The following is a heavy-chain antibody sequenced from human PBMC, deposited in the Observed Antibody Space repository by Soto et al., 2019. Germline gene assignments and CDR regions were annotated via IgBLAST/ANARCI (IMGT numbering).Heavy chain of an antibody. V-gene: IGHV1-2*02. J-gene: IGHJ6*02. D-gene: IGHD6-13*01. CDR1: GYTFTGYY. CDR3: ASSIAAAGRSHYYYGMDV. CDR2: INPNSGGT. Sequence: GASVKVFCKASGYTFTGYYMHWVRQAPGQGLEWMGWINPNSGGTNYAQKFQGRVTMTRDTSISTAYMELSRLRSDDTAVYYCASSIAAAGRSHYYYGMDVWGQGTTVTVSS.